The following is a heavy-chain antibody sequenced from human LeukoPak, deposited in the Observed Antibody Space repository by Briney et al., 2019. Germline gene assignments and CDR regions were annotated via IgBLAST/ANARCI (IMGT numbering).Heavy chain of an antibody. CDR2: IWYDGSNK. CDR1: GFTVSSNY. Sequence: GGSLRLSCAASGFTVSSNYMSWVRQAPGKGLEWVAVIWYDGSNKYYADSVKGRFTISRDNSKNTLYLQMNSLRAEDTAVYYCVRGERQWDQFDYWGQGTPVTVSS. V-gene: IGHV3-33*08. J-gene: IGHJ4*02. D-gene: IGHD1-26*01. CDR3: VRGERQWDQFDY.